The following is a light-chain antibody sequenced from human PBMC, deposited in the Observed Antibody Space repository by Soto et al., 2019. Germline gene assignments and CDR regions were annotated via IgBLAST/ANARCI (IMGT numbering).Light chain of an antibody. Sequence: EIVLTQSPASLSLSPGDRATLSCRASQSVPRNLAWYQQKPGQAPRLLIYGASTRATGIPARFSGSGSGTEFTLTISSLQSEDFAVYYCQQYNNWPPITFGQGTRLEIK. CDR2: GAS. J-gene: IGKJ5*01. V-gene: IGKV3-15*01. CDR1: QSVPRN. CDR3: QQYNNWPPIT.